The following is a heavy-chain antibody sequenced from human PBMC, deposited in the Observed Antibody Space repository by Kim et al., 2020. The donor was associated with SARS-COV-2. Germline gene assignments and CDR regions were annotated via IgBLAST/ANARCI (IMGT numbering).Heavy chain of an antibody. D-gene: IGHD3-10*01. J-gene: IGHJ3*02. Sequence: GGSLRLSCAASGFTFSSYAMSWVRQAPGKGLEWVSAISGSGGSTYYADSVKGQFTISRDNSKNTLYLQMNSLRAEDTAVYYCAKDIRGLYRPDAFDIWGQGTMVTVSS. V-gene: IGHV3-23*01. CDR1: GFTFSSYA. CDR3: AKDIRGLYRPDAFDI. CDR2: ISGSGGST.